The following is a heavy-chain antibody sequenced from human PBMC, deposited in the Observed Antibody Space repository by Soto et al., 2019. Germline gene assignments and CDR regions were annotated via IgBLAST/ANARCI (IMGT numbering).Heavy chain of an antibody. D-gene: IGHD3-10*01. V-gene: IGHV1-18*01. J-gene: IGHJ6*02. CDR2: ISDYNGKT. CDR3: AREGYQSGSGTYSPTRYYGMDV. CDR1: GYRFTDYG. Sequence: QVQLVQSGSEVKKPGALVKVSCKTSGYRFTDYGISWVRQAPGQGLEWMGWISDYNGKTNYAQKLRSRIFMTTDTSTRTAYMELRSLSSDDTAVYFCAREGYQSGSGTYSPTRYYGMDVWGQGTTVTVSS.